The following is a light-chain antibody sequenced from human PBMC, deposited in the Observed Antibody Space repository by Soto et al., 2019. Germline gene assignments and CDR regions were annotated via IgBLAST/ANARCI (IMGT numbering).Light chain of an antibody. CDR1: QNIASTK. V-gene: IGKV3-20*01. CDR2: DAS. J-gene: IGKJ5*01. CDR3: QQYVTSIT. Sequence: DIVLTQSPGTLSLSPGDRATLSCRASQNIASTKLAWHQQKPGQAPRLLIYDASRRATGIPDRFSGTGSGTDITLTIDRLEPEDFAVYYCQQYVTSITFGQGTRL.